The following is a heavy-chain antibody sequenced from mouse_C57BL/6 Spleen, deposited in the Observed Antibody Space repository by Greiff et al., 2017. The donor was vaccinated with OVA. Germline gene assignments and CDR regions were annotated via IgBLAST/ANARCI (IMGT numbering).Heavy chain of an antibody. D-gene: IGHD1-1*01. V-gene: IGHV14-1*01. CDR1: GFNIKDYY. CDR3: TTSDYGSSYNYCFDY. Sequence: VQLQQSGAELVRPGASVKLSCTASGFNIKDYYMHWVKQRPEQGLEWIGRIDPEGGDTEYAPKFQGKATMTAATSSNTAYLQLSSLTSEDTAVYYCTTSDYGSSYNYCFDYWGQGTTLTVSS. J-gene: IGHJ2*01. CDR2: IDPEGGDT.